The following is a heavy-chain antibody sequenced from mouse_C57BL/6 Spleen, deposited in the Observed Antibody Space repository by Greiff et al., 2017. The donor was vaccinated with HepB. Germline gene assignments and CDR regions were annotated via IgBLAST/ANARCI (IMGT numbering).Heavy chain of an antibody. Sequence: EVQRVESGGGLVKPGGSLKLSCAASGFTFSSYAMSWVRQTPEKRLEWVATISDGGSYTYYPDNVKGRFTISRDNAKNNLYLQMSHLKSEDTAMYYCARDQGSTAWFAYWGQGTLVTVSA. D-gene: IGHD1-1*01. CDR3: ARDQGSTAWFAY. CDR1: GFTFSSYA. CDR2: ISDGGSYT. V-gene: IGHV5-4*01. J-gene: IGHJ3*01.